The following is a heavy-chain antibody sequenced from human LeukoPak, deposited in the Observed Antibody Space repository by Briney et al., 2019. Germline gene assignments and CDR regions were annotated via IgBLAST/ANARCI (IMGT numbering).Heavy chain of an antibody. CDR2: IYSGGST. Sequence: GGSLRLSCAASGFTVSSNYMSWVRQAPGKGLEWVSVIYSGGSTYYADSVKGRFTISRDNSKNTLYLQMNSLRAEDTAVYYCARDVTTMVREGDAFDIWGQRTMVTVSS. D-gene: IGHD3-10*01. CDR1: GFTVSSNY. CDR3: ARDVTTMVREGDAFDI. V-gene: IGHV3-66*01. J-gene: IGHJ3*02.